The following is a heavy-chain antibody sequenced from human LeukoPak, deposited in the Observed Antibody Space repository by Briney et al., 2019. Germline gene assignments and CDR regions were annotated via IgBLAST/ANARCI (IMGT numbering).Heavy chain of an antibody. Sequence: SETLSLTCTVSGGSISSYYWIWIRQPPGKGLEWIGYIYYSGTTNYNPSLKSRVTISVDTSKNQFSLKLNSVTAADTAVYYCARGVYIAAAQYGYWGQGTLVTVSS. CDR2: IYYSGTT. V-gene: IGHV4-59*01. CDR1: GGSISSYY. CDR3: ARGVYIAAAQYGY. D-gene: IGHD6-13*01. J-gene: IGHJ4*02.